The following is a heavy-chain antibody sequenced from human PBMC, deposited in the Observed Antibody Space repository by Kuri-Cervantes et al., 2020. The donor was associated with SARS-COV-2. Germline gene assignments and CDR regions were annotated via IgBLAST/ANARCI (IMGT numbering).Heavy chain of an antibody. CDR1: GFTFGDYY. D-gene: IGHD2-15*01. J-gene: IGHJ4*02. CDR3: ARCIVEAGSYFDV. CDR2: ISGSSTTI. Sequence: GGSLRLSCAASGFTFGDYYMTWIRQAPGEGLEWVSYISGSSTTIYNADSVKGRFTISMDNAKNSLYLQMNSLRAEDTAVYYCARCIVEAGSYFDVWGQGVLVTVSS. V-gene: IGHV3-11*04.